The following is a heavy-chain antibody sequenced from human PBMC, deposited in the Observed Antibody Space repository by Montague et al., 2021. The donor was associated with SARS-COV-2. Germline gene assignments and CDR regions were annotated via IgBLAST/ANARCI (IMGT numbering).Heavy chain of an antibody. Sequence: SETLSLTCTVSGGSITSYKCYWSWIRQPAGKGLEWVGRMNTSGSTNYTPKRKSRVTVSGDTSKDQVSLKLGSVTAADTAVYYCARDSEVVITISYCNYYGMDVWGQGTTVTVSS. V-gene: IGHV4-4*07. D-gene: IGHD3-22*01. CDR2: MNTSGST. CDR3: ARDSEVVITISYCNYYGMDV. CDR1: GGSITSYKCY. J-gene: IGHJ6*02.